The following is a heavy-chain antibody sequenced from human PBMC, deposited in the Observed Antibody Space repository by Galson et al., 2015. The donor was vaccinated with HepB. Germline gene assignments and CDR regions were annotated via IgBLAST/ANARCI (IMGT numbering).Heavy chain of an antibody. CDR1: GFTFNTYT. V-gene: IGHV3-30-3*01. Sequence: SLRLSCAASGFTFNTYTMFWVRQAPGKGLEWVAVISYDGTNKFYPDSVKGRCTISRDNSKNTLYLQMNSLRPEDTAVYFCARAVYGSDWGAAGYYNGMGVWGQGTTVAVSS. CDR3: ARAVYGSDWGAAGYYNGMGV. J-gene: IGHJ6*02. D-gene: IGHD6-19*01. CDR2: ISYDGTNK.